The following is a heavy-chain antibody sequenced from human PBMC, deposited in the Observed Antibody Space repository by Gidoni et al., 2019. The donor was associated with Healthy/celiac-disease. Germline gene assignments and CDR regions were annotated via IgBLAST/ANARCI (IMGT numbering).Heavy chain of an antibody. D-gene: IGHD3-16*01. Sequence: EVQLVESGGGLVQPGGSLRLSCAASGFTFSSYWMSWVRQAPGKGLEWVANRKQDGSEKYYVDSVKGRFTISRDNAKNSLYLQMNSLRAEDTAVYYCAREGGTGTFLYYYYYGMDVWGQGTTVTVSS. J-gene: IGHJ6*02. CDR1: GFTFSSYW. V-gene: IGHV3-7*03. CDR2: RKQDGSEK. CDR3: AREGGTGTFLYYYYYGMDV.